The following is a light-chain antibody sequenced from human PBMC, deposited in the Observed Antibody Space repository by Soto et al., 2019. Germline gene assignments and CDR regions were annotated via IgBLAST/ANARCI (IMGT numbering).Light chain of an antibody. V-gene: IGKV1-9*01. CDR3: QQLNNLPRT. CDR1: QGISSY. J-gene: IGKJ1*01. CDR2: GAS. Sequence: DIQLTQSPSFLPASVGDRVTITCRASQGISSYLAWYQQRPGQAPKLLMYGASTLQSGVPSRVSGSASGTTFTLTINNLQPEDFATYYCQQLNNLPRTFGQGTKVE.